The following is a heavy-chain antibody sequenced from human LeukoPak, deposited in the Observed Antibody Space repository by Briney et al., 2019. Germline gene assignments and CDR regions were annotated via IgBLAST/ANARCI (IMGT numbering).Heavy chain of an antibody. D-gene: IGHD5-12*01. CDR3: ASSYSGFR. CDR2: IYHSGST. J-gene: IGHJ4*02. CDR1: GGSISSSTYY. V-gene: IGHV4-39*07. Sequence: YPSETLSLTCTVSGGSISSSTYYWVWLRQPPGKGLEWIGTIYHSGSTNYNPSLKSRVTISVDKSKNQFSLKLSSVTAADTAVYYCASSYSGFRWGQGSLVTVSS.